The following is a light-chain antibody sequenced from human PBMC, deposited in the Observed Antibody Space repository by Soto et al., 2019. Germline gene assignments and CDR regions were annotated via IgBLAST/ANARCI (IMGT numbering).Light chain of an antibody. CDR2: WAS. CDR1: QSVLSYSDNTQY. Sequence: VMKQSPDSLAVSLGESATINCRYSQSVLSYSDNTQYLAWFRQNPGKPPKLLFYWASTRKSGVPARFRGSGPWTELPLTISRLPSEDVAVFYCQQYNTWPSWTFGQGTKVDI. J-gene: IGKJ1*01. V-gene: IGKV4-1*01. CDR3: QQYNTWPSWT.